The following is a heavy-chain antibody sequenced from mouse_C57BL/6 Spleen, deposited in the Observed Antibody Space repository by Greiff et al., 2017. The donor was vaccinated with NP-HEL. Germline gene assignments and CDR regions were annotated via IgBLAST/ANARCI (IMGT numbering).Heavy chain of an antibody. CDR2: ISYDGSN. CDR1: GYSITSGYY. CDR3: ARDGSSPHAMDY. Sequence: ESGPGLVKPSQSLSLTCSVTGYSITSGYYWNWIRQFPGNKLEWMGYISYDGSNNYNPSLKNRISITRDTSKNQFFLKLNSVTTEDTATYYCARDGSSPHAMDYWGQGTSVTVSS. V-gene: IGHV3-6*01. J-gene: IGHJ4*01. D-gene: IGHD1-1*01.